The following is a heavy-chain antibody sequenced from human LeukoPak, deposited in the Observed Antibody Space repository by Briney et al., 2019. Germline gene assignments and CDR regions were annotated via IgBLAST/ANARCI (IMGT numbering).Heavy chain of an antibody. Sequence: GGSLRLSCAASGSTFSRYSMSWVRQAPGKGLEWLAYISSSSSTIYYADSVKGRFTISRDNATNSLYLQMNSLRAEDTAVYYCARETRTEFYYYYYMDVWGKGTTVTVSS. CDR3: ARETRTEFYYYYYMDV. CDR1: GSTFSRYS. CDR2: ISSSSSTI. J-gene: IGHJ6*03. V-gene: IGHV3-48*01. D-gene: IGHD1-14*01.